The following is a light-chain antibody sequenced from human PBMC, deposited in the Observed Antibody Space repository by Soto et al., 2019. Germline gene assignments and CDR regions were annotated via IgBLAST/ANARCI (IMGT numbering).Light chain of an antibody. J-gene: IGLJ3*02. CDR3: QSYDSSLSCWV. V-gene: IGLV1-40*01. Sequence: QAVVTQPPSVSGAPGQRVTISCTGSSSNIGAGHDAHWYQQLPGTAPKLLIYGKSNRPSGVPDRISGSKAGTSASLAITGLQAEDEADYYCQSYDSSLSCWVFGGGTKLTVL. CDR2: GKS. CDR1: SSNIGAGHD.